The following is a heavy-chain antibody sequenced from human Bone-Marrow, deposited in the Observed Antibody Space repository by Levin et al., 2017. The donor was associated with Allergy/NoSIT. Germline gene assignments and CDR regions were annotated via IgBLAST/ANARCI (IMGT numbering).Heavy chain of an antibody. CDR1: GGSISSGNYY. Sequence: SETLSLTCSVSGGSISSGNYYWNWIRQPAGKGLEWFGRSYTTGTTNYNPSLKSRLTISIDTSKNQFSLRLTSVTAADTAVYYCAREDGSFYSFDSWGQGTLVTVSS. J-gene: IGHJ4*02. V-gene: IGHV4-61*02. CDR2: SYTTGTT. CDR3: AREDGSFYSFDS.